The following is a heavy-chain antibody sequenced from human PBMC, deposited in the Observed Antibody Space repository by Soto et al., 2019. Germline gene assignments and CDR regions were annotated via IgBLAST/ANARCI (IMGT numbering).Heavy chain of an antibody. CDR2: ISAYNGNT. V-gene: IGHV1-18*01. CDR3: ARRAAVVVNYYCCGMDV. Sequence: QVQLVQSGAEVKKPGASVKVSCKASGYTFTSYGISWVRQAPGQGLEWMGWISAYNGNTNYAQKLQGRVTMTTDTSTSRGYRELRGRRSDDTAVYYCARRAAVVVNYYCCGMDVWGQGTTVTVSS. D-gene: IGHD2-15*01. J-gene: IGHJ6*02. CDR1: GYTFTSYG.